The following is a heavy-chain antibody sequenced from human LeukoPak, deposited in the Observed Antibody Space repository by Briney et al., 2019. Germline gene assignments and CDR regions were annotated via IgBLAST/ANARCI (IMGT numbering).Heavy chain of an antibody. CDR3: TRGGTHFQFDY. D-gene: IGHD3-16*01. V-gene: IGHV4-38-2*02. J-gene: IGHJ4*02. Sequence: PSETLSLTCTVSGYSISSVYYWGWIRRPPGKGLEWIGSINHGGSTDYNPSLKSRVIMSIDTSKNHFSLKLTSVTAADTAVYYCTRGGTHFQFDYWGQGTPVTVSS. CDR2: INHGGST. CDR1: GYSISSVYY.